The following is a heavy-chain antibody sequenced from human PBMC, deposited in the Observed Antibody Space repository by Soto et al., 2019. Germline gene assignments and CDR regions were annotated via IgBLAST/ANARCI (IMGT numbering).Heavy chain of an antibody. CDR2: ISGNNGNT. J-gene: IGHJ4*02. CDR3: ARDMWSFGSGSYSVDS. V-gene: IGHV1-18*01. D-gene: IGHD3-10*01. CDR1: GYKFNTYG. Sequence: ASVKVSCKASGYKFNTYGITWVRQAPGQGPEWMGWISGNNGNTKYPQKFQGRVTMTIDTSTSAAYMELRSLRSDDTAVYYCARDMWSFGSGSYSVDSWGQGTPVTVSS.